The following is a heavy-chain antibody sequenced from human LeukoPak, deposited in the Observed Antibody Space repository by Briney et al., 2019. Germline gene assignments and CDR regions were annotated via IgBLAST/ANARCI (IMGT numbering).Heavy chain of an antibody. Sequence: GRSLRLSCAAPGFIFTNYAMNWVRQAPGKGLEWVAVLSNDGNRKYYADSVKGRFTISRDTSRNMLYLQMDSLRVEDTAVYYCARSFVSGGYFYYSDYWGQGPLVTVSS. CDR1: GFIFTNYA. CDR2: LSNDGNRK. CDR3: ARSFVSGGYFYYSDY. D-gene: IGHD2-15*01. V-gene: IGHV3-30-3*01. J-gene: IGHJ4*02.